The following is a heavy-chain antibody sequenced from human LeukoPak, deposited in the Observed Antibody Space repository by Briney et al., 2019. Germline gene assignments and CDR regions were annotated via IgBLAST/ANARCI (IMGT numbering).Heavy chain of an antibody. V-gene: IGHV4-34*01. CDR3: ARHESYYDYAFDI. D-gene: IGHD3-22*01. CDR1: GGSFSGYY. CDR2: INHSGST. Sequence: SETLSLTCAVYGGSFSGYYWSWIRQPPGKGLEWIGEINHSGSTNYNPSLKSRVTISVDTSKNQFSLKLSSVTAADTAVYYCARHESYYDYAFDIWGQGTMVTVSS. J-gene: IGHJ3*02.